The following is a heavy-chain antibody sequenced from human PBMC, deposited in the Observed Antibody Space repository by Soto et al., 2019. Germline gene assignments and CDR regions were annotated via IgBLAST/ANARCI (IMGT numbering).Heavy chain of an antibody. D-gene: IGHD6-6*01. J-gene: IGHJ4*02. Sequence: PGGSLRLSCAASGFTFSSYAMSWVRQAPGKGLEWVSAISGSGGSTYYADSVKGRFTISRDNSKNTLYLQMNSLRAEDTAVYYRAKDVSYSSSNAPLDYWGQGTLVTASS. CDR3: AKDVSYSSSNAPLDY. CDR1: GFTFSSYA. V-gene: IGHV3-23*01. CDR2: ISGSGGST.